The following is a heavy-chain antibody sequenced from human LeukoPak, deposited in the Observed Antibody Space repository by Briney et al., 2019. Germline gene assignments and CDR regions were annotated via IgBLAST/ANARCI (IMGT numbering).Heavy chain of an antibody. Sequence: PSETLSLTCAVSGYSISSGYYWGWIRQPPGKGLEWIGSIYHSGSTYYNPSLKSRVTISVDTSKNQFSLKLSSVTAADTAVYYCASGTTVSSSAAASFDYWGQGTLVTVSS. CDR2: IYHSGST. V-gene: IGHV4-38-2*01. CDR3: ASGTTVSSSAAASFDY. D-gene: IGHD6-13*01. CDR1: GYSISSGYY. J-gene: IGHJ4*02.